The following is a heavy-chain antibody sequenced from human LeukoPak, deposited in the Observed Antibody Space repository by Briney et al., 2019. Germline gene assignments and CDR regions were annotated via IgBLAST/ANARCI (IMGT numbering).Heavy chain of an antibody. Sequence: PGGSLRLSCAASGFTFSSYNMNWVRQAPGKGLEWASYISSSTITIYYADSVKGRFTISRDNAKNSLYLQMNSLTAEDTAVYYCARTYYYGMDVWGQGTTVTVSS. V-gene: IGHV3-48*01. J-gene: IGHJ6*02. CDR1: GFTFSSYN. CDR3: ARTYYYGMDV. CDR2: ISSSTITI.